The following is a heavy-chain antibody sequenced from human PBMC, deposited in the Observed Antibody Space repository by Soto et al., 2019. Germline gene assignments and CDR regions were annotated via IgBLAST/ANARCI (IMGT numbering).Heavy chain of an antibody. CDR3: ARVQTYYYDSSGGPFDY. D-gene: IGHD3-22*01. J-gene: IGHJ4*02. CDR1: GGYISSYY. CDR2: IYYSGST. V-gene: IGHV4-59*01. Sequence: SETLSLTCTVSGGYISSYYWSWIRQPPGKGLEWIGYIYYSGSTNYNPSLKSRVTISVDTSKNQFSLKLSSVTAADTAVYYCARVQTYYYDSSGGPFDYWGQGTLVTVSS.